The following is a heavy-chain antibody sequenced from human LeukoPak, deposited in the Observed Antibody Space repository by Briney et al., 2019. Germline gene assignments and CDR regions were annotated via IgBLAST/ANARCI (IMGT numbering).Heavy chain of an antibody. D-gene: IGHD6-6*01. V-gene: IGHV3-74*01. CDR3: AREEASSAAIDH. Sequence: GSLRLSCAASGFTFSSYWMHWVRQAPGKGLVWVSRISTDGRTTSYADSVKGRFTISRDNAKNTLYLQMNSLRAEDTAVYYCAREEASSAAIDHWGQGTLVTVSS. J-gene: IGHJ4*02. CDR2: ISTDGRTT. CDR1: GFTFSSYW.